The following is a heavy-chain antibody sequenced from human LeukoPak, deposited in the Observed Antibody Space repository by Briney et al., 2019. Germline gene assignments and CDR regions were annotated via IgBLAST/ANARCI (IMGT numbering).Heavy chain of an antibody. V-gene: IGHV3-30-3*01. CDR3: AKDIGYWSGGSCYSGGAFDF. Sequence: PGGSLRLSCAASGFTFSSYAMPWVRQAPGKGLEWVALISYDGSNKYYADSVKGRFTISRDNSKNTLYLQMNSLRPEDTAVYHCAKDIGYWSGGSCYSGGAFDFWGQGTMVTVSS. D-gene: IGHD2-15*01. CDR2: ISYDGSNK. CDR1: GFTFSSYA. J-gene: IGHJ3*01.